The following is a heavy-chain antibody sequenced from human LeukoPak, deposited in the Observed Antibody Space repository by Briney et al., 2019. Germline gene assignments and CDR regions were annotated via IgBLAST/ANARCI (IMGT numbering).Heavy chain of an antibody. V-gene: IGHV3-23*01. D-gene: IGHD1-26*01. Sequence: GGSLRLSCAASGFTFSSYAMSWVRQAPGKGLEWVSAISGSGGSTYYADSVKGRFTISRDNSKNTLYLQMNSLRAEDAAVYYCAKVKWELPGRGAFDIWGQGTMVTVSS. CDR3: AKVKWELPGRGAFDI. CDR1: GFTFSSYA. J-gene: IGHJ3*02. CDR2: ISGSGGST.